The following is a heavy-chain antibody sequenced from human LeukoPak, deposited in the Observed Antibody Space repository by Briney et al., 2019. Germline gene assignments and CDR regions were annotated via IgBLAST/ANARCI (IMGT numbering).Heavy chain of an antibody. CDR1: GYTFTGYY. D-gene: IGHD4-23*01. V-gene: IGHV1-2*02. Sequence: GASVKVSCKASGYTFTGYYMHWVRQAPGQGLEWMGWINPNSGGTNYAQKFQGRVTMTRDMSISTAYMELSRLRSDDTAVYYCAMGRWDYYYYGMDVWGQGTTVTVSS. CDR3: AMGRWDYYYYGMDV. CDR2: INPNSGGT. J-gene: IGHJ6*02.